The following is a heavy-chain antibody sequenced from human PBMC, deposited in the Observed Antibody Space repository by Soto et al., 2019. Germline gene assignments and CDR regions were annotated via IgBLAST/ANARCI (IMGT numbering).Heavy chain of an antibody. D-gene: IGHD3-10*01. J-gene: IGHJ4*01. CDR3: ARDRRNTYYYGSLNQYIDSYSDY. V-gene: IGHV3-7*01. CDR2: IKEDGSEK. Sequence: GGSLRLSCEASGFFFSGYWMSWFRQAPGKGLEWVANIKEDGSEKYYVDSVKGRFTIFRDNAKKSLFLQMNSLRVEDTAIYYCARDRRNTYYYGSLNQYIDSYSDYWCQGTLVTVSS. CDR1: GFFFSGYW.